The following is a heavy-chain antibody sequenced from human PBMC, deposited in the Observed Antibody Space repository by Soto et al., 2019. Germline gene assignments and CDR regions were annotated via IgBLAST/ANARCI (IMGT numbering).Heavy chain of an antibody. V-gene: IGHV3-33*01. CDR2: IWYDGSNK. D-gene: IGHD3-10*01. CDR3: ARDEYVSGSLDY. CDR1: GFTFSSYG. J-gene: IGHJ4*02. Sequence: QVQLVESGGGVVQPGRSLRLSCAASGFTFSSYGMHWVRQAPGKGLEWVAVIWYDGSNKYYADSVKGRVTISRDNSKYTLYLQMHSLRAEDTAVYYCARDEYVSGSLDYWGQGTLVTVSA.